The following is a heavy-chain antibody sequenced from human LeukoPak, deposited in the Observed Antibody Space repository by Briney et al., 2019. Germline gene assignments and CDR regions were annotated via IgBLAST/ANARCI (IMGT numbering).Heavy chain of an antibody. Sequence: PGGSLRLSXKGFGYSFTSYWIGWVRQVPGKGLEWMGIIYPGDSDTRYSPSFQGQVTISADKSIGTAYLQWSSPKASDTAMYYCARQTDYRFDYWGQGTLVIVSS. V-gene: IGHV5-51*01. D-gene: IGHD4-11*01. CDR2: IYPGDSDT. CDR1: GYSFTSYW. J-gene: IGHJ4*01. CDR3: ARQTDYRFDY.